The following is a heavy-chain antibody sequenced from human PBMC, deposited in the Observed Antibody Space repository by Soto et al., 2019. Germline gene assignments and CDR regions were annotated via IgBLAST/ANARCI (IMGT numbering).Heavy chain of an antibody. V-gene: IGHV4-30-2*01. CDR3: ARAPLRYFDWYDAFDI. J-gene: IGHJ3*02. CDR2: IYHSGST. Sequence: SETLSLTCAVSGGSISSGGYSWSWIRQPPGKGLEWIGYIYHSGSTYYNPSLKSRVTISVDRSKNQFSLKLSSVTAADTAVYYCARAPLRYFDWYDAFDIWGQGTMVTVSS. CDR1: GGSISSGGYS. D-gene: IGHD3-9*01.